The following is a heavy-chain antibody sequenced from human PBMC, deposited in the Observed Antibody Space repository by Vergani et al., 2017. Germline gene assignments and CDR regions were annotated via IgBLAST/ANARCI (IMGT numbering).Heavy chain of an antibody. J-gene: IGHJ3*02. CDR2: IYHSGST. D-gene: IGHD5-18*01. V-gene: IGHV4-4*03. Sequence: QVQLQESGPGLVKPPGTLSLTCAVSGDSISDTHWWSWVRQSPGKGLEWIGEIYHSGSTNYNPSLQGRVTISVDKSKSQFSLRLTSVTAADTAVYYCARVGLQLWRTFDIWGQGTMVTVSS. CDR1: GDSISDTHW. CDR3: ARVGLQLWRTFDI.